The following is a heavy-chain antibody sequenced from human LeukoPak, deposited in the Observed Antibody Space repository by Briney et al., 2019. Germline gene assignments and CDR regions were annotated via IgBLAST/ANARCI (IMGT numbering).Heavy chain of an antibody. V-gene: IGHV4-34*01. Sequence: SSETLSLTCAVYGGSFSGYYWSWIRQPPGKGLEWIGEINHSGSTNYNPSLKSRVTISVDTSKNQFSLKLSSVTAADTAVYYCARDRRGFDLWGRGTLVTVSS. D-gene: IGHD3-16*02. CDR1: GGSFSGYY. CDR2: INHSGST. J-gene: IGHJ2*01. CDR3: ARDRRGFDL.